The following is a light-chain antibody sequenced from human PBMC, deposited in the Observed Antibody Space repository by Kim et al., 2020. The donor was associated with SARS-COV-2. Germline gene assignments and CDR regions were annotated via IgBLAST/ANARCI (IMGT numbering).Light chain of an antibody. J-gene: IGLJ1*01. CDR2: YDS. CDR3: QVWDSSSDHYV. CDR1: NIGRKS. Sequence: SYELTQPPSVSVAPGKTARITCGGNNIGRKSVHWYQQKPGQAPVLVIYYDSDRPSGIPERFSGSNSGTTATLTISRVEAGDEADYYCQVWDSSSDHYVFG. V-gene: IGLV3-21*04.